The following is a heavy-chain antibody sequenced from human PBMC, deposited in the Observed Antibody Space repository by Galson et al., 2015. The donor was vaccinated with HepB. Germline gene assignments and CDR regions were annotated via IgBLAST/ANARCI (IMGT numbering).Heavy chain of an antibody. J-gene: IGHJ4*02. CDR3: AREDADIAAMTLDH. Sequence: SLRLSCAASGFTFSRNGMHWVRQAPGKGLEWVAVIWHDGSNSYYADSVKGRFIISRDNSKNTLYLQMNSLRAEDTAVYYCAREDADIAAMTLDHWGQGTLVTVSS. CDR2: IWHDGSNS. CDR1: GFTFSRNG. D-gene: IGHD6-25*01. V-gene: IGHV3-33*08.